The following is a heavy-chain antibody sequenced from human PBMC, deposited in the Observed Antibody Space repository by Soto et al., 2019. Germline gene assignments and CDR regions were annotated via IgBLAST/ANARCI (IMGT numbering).Heavy chain of an antibody. D-gene: IGHD4-17*01. CDR3: ARDHGALYYFDY. J-gene: IGHJ4*02. Sequence: ASVKVSCKASGGTFSSYAISWVRQAPGQGLEWMGGIIPIFGTANYAQKFQGRVTITADKSTSTAYMELSSLRSEDTAVYYCARDHGALYYFDYSGQATLVTVSS. CDR2: IIPIFGTA. CDR1: GGTFSSYA. V-gene: IGHV1-69*06.